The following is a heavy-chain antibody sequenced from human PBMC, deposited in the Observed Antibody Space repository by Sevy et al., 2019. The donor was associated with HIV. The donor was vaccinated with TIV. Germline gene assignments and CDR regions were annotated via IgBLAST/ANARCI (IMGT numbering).Heavy chain of an antibody. Sequence: GGSLRLSCAASGFTVGSNYMSWVRQAPGKGLEWVSIIYSGVTTSYADSVKGRFTISRDNSKNTLYLQMNSLRAEDTAVYYCARVSVYYYDSSGYYTTRNAFDIWGQGTMVTVSS. J-gene: IGHJ3*02. CDR3: ARVSVYYYDSSGYYTTRNAFDI. D-gene: IGHD3-22*01. V-gene: IGHV3-53*01. CDR2: IYSGVTT. CDR1: GFTVGSNY.